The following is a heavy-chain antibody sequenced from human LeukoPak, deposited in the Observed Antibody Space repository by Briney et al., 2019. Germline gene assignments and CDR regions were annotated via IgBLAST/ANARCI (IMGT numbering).Heavy chain of an antibody. CDR3: ASTRGRAY. J-gene: IGHJ4*02. V-gene: IGHV4-34*01. CDR2: INHSGST. D-gene: IGHD3-10*01. CDR1: GFIFSSYS. Sequence: GSLRLSCAASGFIFSSYSMNWVRQPPGKGLEWIGEINHSGSTNYNPSLKSRVTISVDTSKNQFSLKLSSVTAADTAVYYCASTRGRAYWGQGTLVTVSS.